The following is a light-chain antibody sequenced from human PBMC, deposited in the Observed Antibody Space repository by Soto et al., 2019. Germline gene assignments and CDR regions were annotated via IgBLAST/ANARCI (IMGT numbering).Light chain of an antibody. CDR2: DAS. CDR1: QSVSSY. Sequence: EIVLTQSPATLSLSPGERATLSCRASQSVSSYLAWYQQKPGQAPRLLIYDASNRATGIPVRFSGSGSGTDFTLTISSLAPEDFAVYYCQQRSNWPWTFGQGTKV. J-gene: IGKJ1*01. CDR3: QQRSNWPWT. V-gene: IGKV3-11*01.